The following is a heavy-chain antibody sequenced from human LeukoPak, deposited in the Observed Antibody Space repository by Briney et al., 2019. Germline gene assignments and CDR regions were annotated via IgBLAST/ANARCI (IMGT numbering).Heavy chain of an antibody. Sequence: ASVKVSCKASGYTFTGYYMHWVRQAPGQGLEWIGWINPNSGGTSYAQKFQGRVTMTRDTSISTAYMELSRLRSDDTAVYYCARGTDIGLDFDYWGQGTLVTVSS. CDR1: GYTFTGYY. V-gene: IGHV1-2*02. D-gene: IGHD3-9*01. CDR3: ARGTDIGLDFDY. CDR2: INPNSGGT. J-gene: IGHJ4*02.